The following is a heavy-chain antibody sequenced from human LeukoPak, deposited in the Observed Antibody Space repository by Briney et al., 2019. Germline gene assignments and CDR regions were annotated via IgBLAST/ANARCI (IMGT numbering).Heavy chain of an antibody. J-gene: IGHJ4*02. V-gene: IGHV4-39*07. Sequence: SETLSLTCTVSGGSISGSSYYWGWIRQPPGKGLEWIGSIYYSGSTYYNPSLKSRVTISVDTPKNQFSLKLSSVTAADTAVYYCARGRGSSWYYFDSWGQGTLVTVSS. CDR2: IYYSGST. CDR3: ARGRGSSWYYFDS. D-gene: IGHD6-13*01. CDR1: GGSISGSSYY.